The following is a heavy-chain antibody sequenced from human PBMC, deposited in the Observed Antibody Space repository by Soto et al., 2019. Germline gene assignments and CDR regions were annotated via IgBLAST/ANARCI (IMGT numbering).Heavy chain of an antibody. J-gene: IGHJ4*02. Sequence: GASVKVSCKASGYTFTSYGISWVRQAPGQGLEWMGWISAYNGNTNYAQKLQGRVTMTTDTSTSTAYMELRSLRSDDTAVYYCARDPNIVLTVYAIEGCPDYWGQGTLVTVSS. CDR2: ISAYNGNT. CDR1: GYTFTSYG. D-gene: IGHD2-8*01. CDR3: ARDPNIVLTVYAIEGCPDY. V-gene: IGHV1-18*04.